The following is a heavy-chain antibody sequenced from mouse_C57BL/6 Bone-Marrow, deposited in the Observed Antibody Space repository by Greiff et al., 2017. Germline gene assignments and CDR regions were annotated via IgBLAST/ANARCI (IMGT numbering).Heavy chain of an antibody. Sequence: VQLQQSGAELVRPGASVKLSCTASGFNIKDDYMHWVKQRPEQGLEWIGWIDPENGDTEYASKFQGKATITTDTSSNTAYLQLSSLTSEDTAVFYCTTYGYLLSALFAYWGQGTLVTVSA. V-gene: IGHV14-4*01. D-gene: IGHD2-2*01. CDR2: IDPENGDT. CDR3: TTYGYLLSALFAY. J-gene: IGHJ3*01. CDR1: GFNIKDDY.